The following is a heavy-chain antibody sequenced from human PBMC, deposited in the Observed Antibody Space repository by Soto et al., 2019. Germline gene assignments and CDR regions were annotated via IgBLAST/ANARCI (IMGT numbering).Heavy chain of an antibody. J-gene: IGHJ4*02. CDR1: GGSISRGGYY. CDR3: AGGPPRAGLIAVRPGLDY. Sequence: QVHLQESGPGLVKPSQTLSLTCTVSGGSISRGGYYWNWIRQHPGKGLEWIGYMFYSGSTYYNPSLKSRVTISMDTSKNQFSLNLSSVTAADTALYYCAGGPPRAGLIAVRPGLDYWGQGILVTVSS. CDR2: MFYSGST. D-gene: IGHD6-6*01. V-gene: IGHV4-31*03.